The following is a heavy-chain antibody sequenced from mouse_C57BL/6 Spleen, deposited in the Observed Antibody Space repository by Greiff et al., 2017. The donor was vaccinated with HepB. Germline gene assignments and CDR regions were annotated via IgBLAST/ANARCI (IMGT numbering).Heavy chain of an antibody. D-gene: IGHD1-1*01. CDR3: TGNDGSSYDWYFDV. J-gene: IGHJ1*03. CDR1: GFTFSNYW. Sequence: EVKLVESGGGLVQPGGSMKLSCVASGFTFSNYWMNWVRQSPEKGLEWVAQIRLKSDNYATHYAESVKGRFTISRDDSKSSVYLQMNNLRAEDTGIYYCTGNDGSSYDWYFDVWGTGTTVTVSS. V-gene: IGHV6-3*01. CDR2: IRLKSDNYAT.